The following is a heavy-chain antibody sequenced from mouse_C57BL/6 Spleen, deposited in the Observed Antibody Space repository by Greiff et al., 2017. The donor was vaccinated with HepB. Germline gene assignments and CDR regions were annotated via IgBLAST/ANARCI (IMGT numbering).Heavy chain of an antibody. J-gene: IGHJ2*01. CDR2: INYDGSST. V-gene: IGHV5-16*01. CDR3: ARVPLIISYYFDY. CDR1: GFTFSDYY. Sequence: EVKLMESEGGLVQPGSSMKLSCTASGFTFSDYYMAWVRQVPEKGLEWVANINYDGSSTYYLDSLKSRFIISRDNAKNILYLQMSSLKSEDTATYYCARVPLIISYYFDYWGQGTTLTVSS.